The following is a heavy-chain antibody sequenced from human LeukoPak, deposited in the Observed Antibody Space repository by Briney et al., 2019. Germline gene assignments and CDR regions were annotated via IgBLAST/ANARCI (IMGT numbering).Heavy chain of an antibody. D-gene: IGHD3-10*01. J-gene: IGHJ5*02. CDR2: VHQGGNI. CDR3: ARQAGIGFDL. V-gene: IGHV4-39*01. Sequence: SETLSLTCTVSGGSFGNDMFCWAWIRQPPGKGLQWIASVHQGGNIYDNPSLKNRVIISLDTSKNQFFLTLSSVTAADVAVYYCARQAGIGFDLWGQGTLVGVSS. CDR1: GGSFGNDMFC.